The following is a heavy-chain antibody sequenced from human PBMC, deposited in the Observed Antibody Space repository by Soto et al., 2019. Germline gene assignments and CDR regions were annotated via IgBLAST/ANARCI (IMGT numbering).Heavy chain of an antibody. J-gene: IGHJ4*02. V-gene: IGHV4-59*01. Sequence: QVQLQESGPGLVKPSETLSLTCTVSGDSISNNYWNWIRQPPGEGLEWIGYIDYSGKTNYNPSLKSRVTISTDTSNNQFSLKLNSVTAADTAVYYCARTSRRDGYILFDCWGQGTLVTVSS. CDR3: ARTSRRDGYILFDC. D-gene: IGHD5-18*01. CDR2: IDYSGKT. CDR1: GDSISNNY.